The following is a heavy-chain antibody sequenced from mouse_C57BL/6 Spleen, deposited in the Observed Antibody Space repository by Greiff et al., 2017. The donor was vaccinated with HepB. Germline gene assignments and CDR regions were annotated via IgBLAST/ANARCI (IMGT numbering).Heavy chain of an antibody. CDR2: ISSGGDYI. D-gene: IGHD1-1*02. Sequence: VQLKESGEGLVQPGASLKLSCAASGFTFSSYAMSWVRQTPEKRLEWVAYISSGGDYIYYADTVKGRFTISRDNARNTLYLQMSSLKSEDTAMYYCTSGYGLDGTWFAYWGQGTLVTVSA. J-gene: IGHJ3*01. CDR3: TSGYGLDGTWFAY. V-gene: IGHV5-9-1*02. CDR1: GFTFSSYA.